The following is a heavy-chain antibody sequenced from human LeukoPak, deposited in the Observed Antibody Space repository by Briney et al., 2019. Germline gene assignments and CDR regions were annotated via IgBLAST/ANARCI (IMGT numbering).Heavy chain of an antibody. D-gene: IGHD2-2*01. CDR3: AKSPGHIVVATYFDY. CDR1: GGSISSYY. Sequence: ETLSLTCTVSGGSISSYYWSWIRQPPGKGLEWVSAISGSGGSTYYADSVKGRFTISRDNSKNTLYLQMNSLRAEDTAVYYCAKSPGHIVVATYFDYWGQGTLVTVSS. CDR2: ISGSGGST. J-gene: IGHJ4*02. V-gene: IGHV3-23*01.